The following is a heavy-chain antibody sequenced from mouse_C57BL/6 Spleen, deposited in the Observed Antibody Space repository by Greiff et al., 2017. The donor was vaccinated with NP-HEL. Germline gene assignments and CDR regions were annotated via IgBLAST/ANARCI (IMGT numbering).Heavy chain of an antibody. D-gene: IGHD2-5*01. Sequence: EVKLQESGPGLVKPSQSLSLTCSVTGYSITSGYYWNWIRQFPGNKLEWMGYISYDGSNNYNPSLKNRISITRDTSKNQFFLKLNSVTTEDTATYYCARENYSNYGAMDYWGQGTSVTVSS. V-gene: IGHV3-6*01. CDR2: ISYDGSN. J-gene: IGHJ4*01. CDR1: GYSITSGYY. CDR3: ARENYSNYGAMDY.